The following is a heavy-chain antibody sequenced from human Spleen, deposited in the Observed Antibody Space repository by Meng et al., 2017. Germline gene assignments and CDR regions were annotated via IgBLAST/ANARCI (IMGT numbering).Heavy chain of an antibody. D-gene: IGHD1-26*01. J-gene: IGHJ4*02. Sequence: SETLSLTCTVSGGSSSSSSYYWGWIRQSPGKGLEWIGSIYNSGSPYYNPSLKSRVTISVDTSKNQFSLKLNSVTAADTAVYYCARHLHGGTHYSPFDYWGQGRLVTVSS. CDR3: ARHLHGGTHYSPFDY. CDR1: GGSSSSSSYY. CDR2: IYNSGSP. V-gene: IGHV4-39*07.